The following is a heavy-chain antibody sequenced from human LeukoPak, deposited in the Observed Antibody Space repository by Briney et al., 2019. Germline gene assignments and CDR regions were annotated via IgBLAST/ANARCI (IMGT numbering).Heavy chain of an antibody. J-gene: IGHJ5*02. CDR1: GGSISSSSYY. Sequence: PSETLSLTCTVSGGSISSSSYYWGWIRQPPGKGLEWIGSIYYSGSTYYNPSLKSRVTISVDTSKNQFSLKLSSVTAADTAVYYCARQVVRDNHRAGWFDPWGQGTLVTVSS. CDR3: ARQVVRDNHRAGWFDP. CDR2: IYYSGST. D-gene: IGHD3-10*01. V-gene: IGHV4-39*01.